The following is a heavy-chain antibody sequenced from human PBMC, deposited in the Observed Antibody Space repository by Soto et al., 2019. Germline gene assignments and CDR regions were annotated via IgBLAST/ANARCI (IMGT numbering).Heavy chain of an antibody. CDR1: GYPFTSYY. V-gene: IGHV1-46*03. J-gene: IGHJ4*02. D-gene: IGHD4-17*01. Sequence: ASVKVSSKASGYPFTSYYMHWVRQAPGQGLEWMGIINPSGGSTSYAQKFQGRVTMTRDTSTSTVYMELSSLRSEDTAVYYCARALYGDPFDYRGQRTLVTVSS. CDR2: INPSGGST. CDR3: ARALYGDPFDY.